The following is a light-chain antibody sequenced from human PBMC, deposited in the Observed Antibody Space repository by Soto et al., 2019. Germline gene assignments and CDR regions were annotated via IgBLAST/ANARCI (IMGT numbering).Light chain of an antibody. CDR2: DAS. J-gene: IGKJ1*01. Sequence: DIQMTQSPSTLSASVGDRVTITFRASQSIGSWLAWYQQKPGKAPRLLIYDASSLESGVPSRFSGSGSGTEFTLTISSLQPDDFATYYCQQYNPYTWTFGHGTKVDI. CDR1: QSIGSW. CDR3: QQYNPYTWT. V-gene: IGKV1-5*01.